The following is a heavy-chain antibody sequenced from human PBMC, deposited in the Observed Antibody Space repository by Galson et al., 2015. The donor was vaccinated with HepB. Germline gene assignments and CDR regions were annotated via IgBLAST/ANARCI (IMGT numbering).Heavy chain of an antibody. CDR2: MYYGGST. Sequence: TLSLTCTVSGGSISSSGYYWDWIRQPPGKGLEWIGSMYYGGSTYYNPSLKSRVTISVDTSKNQFSLKLSSVTAADTAVYYCARTHNWNDGGLGYWGQGTLVTVSS. D-gene: IGHD1-20*01. J-gene: IGHJ4*02. CDR3: ARTHNWNDGGLGY. CDR1: GGSISSSGYY. V-gene: IGHV4-39*01.